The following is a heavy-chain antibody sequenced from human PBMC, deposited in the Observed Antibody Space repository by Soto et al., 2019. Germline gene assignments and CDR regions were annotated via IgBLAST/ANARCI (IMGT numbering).Heavy chain of an antibody. V-gene: IGHV1-46*01. CDR1: GYTFTSYY. D-gene: IGHD3-22*01. CDR2: INPSGGST. CDR3: ARCGSYDSSDYTYYYGMDI. Sequence: GASVEVSCKASGYTFTSYYMHWVRQAPGQGLEWMGRINPSGGSTSYAQKFQGRVTMTRDTSTSTVYMALSRLRSEDTAVYYCARCGSYDSSDYTYYYGMDIWGQGTTVTVSS. J-gene: IGHJ6*02.